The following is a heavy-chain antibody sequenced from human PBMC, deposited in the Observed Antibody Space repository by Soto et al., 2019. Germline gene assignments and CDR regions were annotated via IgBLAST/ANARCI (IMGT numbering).Heavy chain of an antibody. Sequence: SETLSLTCTVSGVSISNSSYYWGWIRRPPGKGPEWIGTIYYSGITYYNPSLKSRVTISVDTSKNQFSLKLTSVTAADTAVYYCARHGSNWGQGTLVTVSS. CDR2: IYYSGIT. V-gene: IGHV4-39*01. J-gene: IGHJ4*02. CDR3: ARHGSN. CDR1: GVSISNSSYY.